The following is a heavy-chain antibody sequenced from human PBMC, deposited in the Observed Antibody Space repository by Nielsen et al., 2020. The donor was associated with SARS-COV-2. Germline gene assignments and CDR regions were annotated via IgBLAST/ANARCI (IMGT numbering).Heavy chain of an antibody. CDR1: GYTFTNYG. CDR3: ARGPHVVVVAATAYYYYYGMDV. Sequence: ASVKVSCKASGYTFTNYGISWVRQAPGQGLEWMGWISAHNGNTKYVQKLQGRVTMTTDTSTSTAHMELRSLRSDDTAVYYCARGPHVVVVAATAYYYYYGMDVWGQGTTVTVSS. CDR2: ISAHNGNT. V-gene: IGHV1-18*01. D-gene: IGHD2-15*01. J-gene: IGHJ6*02.